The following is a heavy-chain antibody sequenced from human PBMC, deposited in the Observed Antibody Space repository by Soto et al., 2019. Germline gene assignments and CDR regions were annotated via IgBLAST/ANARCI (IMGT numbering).Heavy chain of an antibody. CDR1: GGTFSSYA. V-gene: IGHV1-69*06. J-gene: IGHJ3*02. D-gene: IGHD6-19*01. CDR2: IIPIFGTA. CDR3: ATNKVGSSGWYDAFDI. Sequence: SVKVSCKASGGTFSSYAISWVREAPVQGLEWMGGIIPIFGTANYAQKFQGRVTITADKSTSTAYMELSSLRSEDTAVYYCATNKVGSSGWYDAFDIWGQGTMVTVSS.